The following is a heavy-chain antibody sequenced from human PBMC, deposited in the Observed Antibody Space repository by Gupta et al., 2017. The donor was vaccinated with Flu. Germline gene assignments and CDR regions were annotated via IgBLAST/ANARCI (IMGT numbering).Heavy chain of an antibody. D-gene: IGHD2-2*01. CDR3: ARRVPAAIPHEIPYYYYYYMDV. V-gene: IGHV3-21*01. CDR2: ISSSSSYI. Sequence: QAPGKGLEWVSSISSSSSYIYYADSVKGRFTISRDNAKNSLYLQMNSLRAEDTAVYYCARRVPAAIPHEIPYYYYYYMDVWGKGTTVTVSS. J-gene: IGHJ6*03.